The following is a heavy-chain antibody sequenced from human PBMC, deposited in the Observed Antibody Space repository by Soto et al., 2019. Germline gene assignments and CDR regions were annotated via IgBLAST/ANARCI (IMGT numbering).Heavy chain of an antibody. CDR3: ARGPLWFGEPDYGMDV. V-gene: IGHV4-31*03. J-gene: IGHJ6*02. D-gene: IGHD3-10*01. Sequence: QVQLQESGPGLVKPSQTLSLTCTVSGGSISSGGYYWSWIRQHPGKGLEWIGYIYYSGSTYYNPSLKSRVTISVDTSKNQFSLKLSSVTAADTAVYYCARGPLWFGEPDYGMDVWGQGTTVTVSS. CDR1: GGSISSGGYY. CDR2: IYYSGST.